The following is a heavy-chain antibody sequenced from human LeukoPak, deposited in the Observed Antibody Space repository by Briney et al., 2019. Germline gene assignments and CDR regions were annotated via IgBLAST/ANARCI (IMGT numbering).Heavy chain of an antibody. CDR3: ARDEVGAPPIDY. J-gene: IGHJ4*02. CDR2: IRGDGSLL. Sequence: GGSLRLSCAASGFTSSAYWMHWVRQAPGKGLVWISNIRGDGSLLGYADSVKGRFTVSRDNAKNTLFLHMTSLRAEDTAVYYCARDEVGAPPIDYWGQGALVTVSS. V-gene: IGHV3-74*01. D-gene: IGHD1-26*01. CDR1: GFTSSAYW.